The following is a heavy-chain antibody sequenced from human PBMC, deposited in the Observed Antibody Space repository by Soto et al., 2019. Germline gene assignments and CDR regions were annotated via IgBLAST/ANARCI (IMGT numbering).Heavy chain of an antibody. CDR3: ASLLGTPKMVWFGERYYYYGMDV. CDR2: IYYSGST. J-gene: IGHJ6*02. D-gene: IGHD3-10*01. CDR1: GGSISSSSYY. V-gene: IGHV4-39*01. Sequence: PSETLSLTCTVSGGSISSSSYYWGWIRQPPGKGLEWIGSIYYSGSTYYNPSLKSRVTISVDTSKNQFSLKLSSVTAADTAVYYCASLLGTPKMVWFGERYYYYGMDVWGQGTTVTVSS.